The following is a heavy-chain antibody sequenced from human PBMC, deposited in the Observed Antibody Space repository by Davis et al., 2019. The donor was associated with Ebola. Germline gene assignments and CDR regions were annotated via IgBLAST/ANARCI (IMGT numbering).Heavy chain of an antibody. Sequence: SQTLSLTCAVYGGSFSGYYWSWIRQPPGKGPEWIGEINHSGSTNYNPSLKSRVTISVDTSKNQFSLKLSSVTAADTAVYYCARFRRTFYYYYGMDVWGQGTTVTVSS. D-gene: IGHD1/OR15-1a*01. V-gene: IGHV4-34*01. J-gene: IGHJ6*02. CDR3: ARFRRTFYYYYGMDV. CDR1: GGSFSGYY. CDR2: INHSGST.